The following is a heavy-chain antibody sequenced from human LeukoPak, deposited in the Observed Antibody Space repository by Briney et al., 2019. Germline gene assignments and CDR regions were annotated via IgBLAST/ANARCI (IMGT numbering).Heavy chain of an antibody. V-gene: IGHV1-8*01. J-gene: IGHJ4*02. Sequence: PGASVKVSCKTSGDTFTSYDINWVRQATGQGLEWMGWMNPNSGNTNYAQKFQGRVTLTRDTSISTAYMELSSLRSDDTAVYYCAREQDYDILTGSKIDYWGQGTLVTVSS. CDR3: AREQDYDILTGSKIDY. CDR1: GDTFTSYD. D-gene: IGHD3-9*01. CDR2: MNPNSGNT.